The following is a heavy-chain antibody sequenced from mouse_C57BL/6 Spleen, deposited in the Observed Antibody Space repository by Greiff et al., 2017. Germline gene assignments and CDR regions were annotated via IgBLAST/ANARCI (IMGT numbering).Heavy chain of an antibody. J-gene: IGHJ2*01. CDR1: GYTFTSYW. Sequence: QVQLQQPGAELVRPGSSVKLSCKASGYTFTSYWMDWVKQRPGQGLEWIGNIYPSDSETHYNQKFKDKATLTVDKSSSTAYMQLSSLTSEDSAVYYGARRDYGSSEDYWGQGTTLTVSS. D-gene: IGHD1-1*01. CDR3: ARRDYGSSEDY. V-gene: IGHV1-61*01. CDR2: IYPSDSET.